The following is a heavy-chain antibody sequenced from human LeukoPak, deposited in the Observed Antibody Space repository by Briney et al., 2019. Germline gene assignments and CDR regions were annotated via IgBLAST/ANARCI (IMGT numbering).Heavy chain of an antibody. J-gene: IGHJ4*02. V-gene: IGHV5-51*01. Sequence: GESLKISCKGSGYSFTSYWIGWVRQMPGKGLEWMGIIYPSDSDTRYSPSFQGQVTISADKSISTAYLQWSSLKASDTAMYFCARRKDYDILTGSSQYYFDYWGQGTLVTVSS. D-gene: IGHD3-9*01. CDR3: ARRKDYDILTGSSQYYFDY. CDR2: IYPSDSDT. CDR1: GYSFTSYW.